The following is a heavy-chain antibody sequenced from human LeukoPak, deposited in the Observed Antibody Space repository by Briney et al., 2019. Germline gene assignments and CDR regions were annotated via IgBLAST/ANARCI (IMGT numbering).Heavy chain of an antibody. CDR3: ARFAVPYYYGLGSYIPLDY. V-gene: IGHV1-2*02. J-gene: IGHJ4*02. D-gene: IGHD3-10*01. Sequence: GASVKVSCKASGYTFTGYYMHWVRQAPGQGLEWMGWINPNSGGTNYAQKFQGRVTMTRDTSISTAYMELSRLRSDDTAVYYCARFAVPYYYGLGSYIPLDYWGQGTLVTVSS. CDR2: INPNSGGT. CDR1: GYTFTGYY.